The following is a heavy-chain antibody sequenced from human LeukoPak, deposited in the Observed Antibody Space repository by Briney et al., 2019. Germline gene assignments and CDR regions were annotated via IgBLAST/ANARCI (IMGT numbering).Heavy chain of an antibody. J-gene: IGHJ3*01. Sequence: GGSLRLSCAASGFTFSSYSMNWVRQAPGKGLEWVSSISSSSSYIYYADSVKGRFTISRDNSKNTLYLEMNSLRAEDTALYYCARDRTAVADAFDVWGQGTMVTVSS. D-gene: IGHD6-19*01. CDR1: GFTFSSYS. CDR2: ISSSSSYI. CDR3: ARDRTAVADAFDV. V-gene: IGHV3-21*01.